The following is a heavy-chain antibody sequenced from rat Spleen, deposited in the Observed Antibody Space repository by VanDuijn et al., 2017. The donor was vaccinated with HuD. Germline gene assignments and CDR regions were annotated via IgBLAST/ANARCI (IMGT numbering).Heavy chain of an antibody. CDR2: LSYDATAP. CDR3: ARQWAHYWYFDF. J-gene: IGHJ1*01. Sequence: EVQLVESGGGLVQPGRSLKLSCAASGFSFSDDNMAWVRQAPTKGMEWVATLSYDATAPYYRDSVKGRFTISRDNAKTPLYLQMDSLRSEDTATYYCARQWAHYWYFDFWGPGTMVTVSS. CDR1: GFSFSDDN. V-gene: IGHV5-29*01. D-gene: IGHD4-6*01.